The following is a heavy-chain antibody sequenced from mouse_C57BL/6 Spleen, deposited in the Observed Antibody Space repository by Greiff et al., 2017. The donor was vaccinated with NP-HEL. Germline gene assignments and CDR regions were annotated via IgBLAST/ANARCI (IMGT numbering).Heavy chain of an antibody. D-gene: IGHD3-2*02. J-gene: IGHJ2*01. CDR1: GFSLTSYG. CDR3: ATSDSSGYLDY. V-gene: IGHV2-2*01. CDR2: IWSGGST. Sequence: QVQLKESGPGLVQPSQSLSITCTVSGFSLTSYGVHWVRQSPGKGLEWLGVIWSGGSTDYNAAFISRLSISKDNSKSQVFFKMNSLQADDTAIYYCATSDSSGYLDYWGQGTTLTVSS.